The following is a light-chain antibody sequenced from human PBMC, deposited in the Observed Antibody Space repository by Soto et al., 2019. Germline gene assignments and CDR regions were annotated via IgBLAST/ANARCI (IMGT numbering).Light chain of an antibody. Sequence: QSVLTQPPSVSGTPGQGVSISCSGSNSNIGTNTVNWYQHRPGTVPRLLIYSYNQRPSGVPDRFSASKSGTSASLAISRLQAEDEADYYCAAWDDSLSGQWVFGGGTKLTVL. V-gene: IGLV1-44*01. CDR1: NSNIGTNT. CDR2: SYN. CDR3: AAWDDSLSGQWV. J-gene: IGLJ3*02.